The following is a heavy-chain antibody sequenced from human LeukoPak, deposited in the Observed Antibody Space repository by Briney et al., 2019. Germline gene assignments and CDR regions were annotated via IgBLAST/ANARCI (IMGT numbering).Heavy chain of an antibody. D-gene: IGHD2-8*01. Sequence: SETLSLTCTVSGGSISSSSYYWGWIRQPPGKGLEWIGSIYYSGSTNSNPSLKSRITASVDTSKNEFSLNLSSVTAADTAVYYCARVRNGDLDYWGQGTLVTVSS. J-gene: IGHJ4*02. CDR1: GGSISSSSYY. CDR2: IYYSGST. CDR3: ARVRNGDLDY. V-gene: IGHV4-39*07.